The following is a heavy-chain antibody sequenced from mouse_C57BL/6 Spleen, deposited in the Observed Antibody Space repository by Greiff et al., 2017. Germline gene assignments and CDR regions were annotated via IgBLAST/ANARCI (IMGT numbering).Heavy chain of an antibody. CDR1: GYSITSDY. CDR2: ISYSGST. Sequence: EVKLMESGPGLAKPSQTLSLTCSVTGYSITSDYWNWIRKFPGNKLEYMGYISYSGSTYYNPSLKSRISITRDTSKNQYYLQLNSVTTEDTATYYGTRSVSSTVHAMDYWGQGTSVTVSS. J-gene: IGHJ4*01. V-gene: IGHV3-8*01. D-gene: IGHD1-1*01. CDR3: TRSVSSTVHAMDY.